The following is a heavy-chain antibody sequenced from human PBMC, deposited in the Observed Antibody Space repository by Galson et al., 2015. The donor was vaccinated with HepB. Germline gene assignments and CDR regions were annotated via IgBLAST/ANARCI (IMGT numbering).Heavy chain of an antibody. CDR3: AHSTLWPNRPLIGGNYYGMDV. V-gene: IGHV2-5*01. D-gene: IGHD1-14*01. Sequence: PALVKPTQTLTLTCTFSGFSLTTNDVAVAWVRQPPGKALECLAIIYWRADARVSPSLTTRLSVTKNTSKNQVVLTMTNMDPGDTATYFCAHSTLWPNRPLIGGNYYGMDVWGPGTTVTVSS. CDR1: GFSLTTNDVA. CDR2: IYWRADA. J-gene: IGHJ6*02.